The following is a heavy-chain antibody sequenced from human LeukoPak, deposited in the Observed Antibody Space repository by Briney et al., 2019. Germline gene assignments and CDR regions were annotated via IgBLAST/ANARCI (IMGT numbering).Heavy chain of an antibody. J-gene: IGHJ4*02. D-gene: IGHD3-22*01. CDR1: GFTFSSYA. CDR2: ISYDGSNK. Sequence: GRSLRLSCAASGFTFSSYAMHWVRQAPGKGLEWVAVISYDGSNKYYADSVKGRFTISRDNSKNTLYLQTNSLRAEDTAVYYCARDVNYYDSSGYPQAIVYWGQGTLVTVSS. V-gene: IGHV3-30-3*01. CDR3: ARDVNYYDSSGYPQAIVY.